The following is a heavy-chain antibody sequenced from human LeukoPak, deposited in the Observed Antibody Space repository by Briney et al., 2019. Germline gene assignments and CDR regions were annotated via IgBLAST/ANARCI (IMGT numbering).Heavy chain of an antibody. J-gene: IGHJ4*02. CDR3: TTGGSTAGN. CDR2: ISGSGGST. D-gene: IGHD1-14*01. V-gene: IGHV3-23*01. Sequence: PGGSLRLSCAASGFTFSSYAMSWVRQAPGKGLEWVSAISGSGGSTYYADSVKGRFTISRDNSKNTLYLQMNSLKTEDTAVYYCTTGGSTAGNWGQGTLVTVSS. CDR1: GFTFSSYA.